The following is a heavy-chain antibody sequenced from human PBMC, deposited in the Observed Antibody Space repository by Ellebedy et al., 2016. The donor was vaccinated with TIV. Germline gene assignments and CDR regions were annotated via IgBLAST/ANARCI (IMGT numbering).Heavy chain of an antibody. CDR1: GFTFSNYY. D-gene: IGHD3-10*01. CDR3: VRDTYYYGSGTYYKGFDY. CDR2: ISSSGSII. V-gene: IGHV3-11*04. Sequence: PGGSLRLSCAVSGFTFSNYYMSWIRQAPGTGLEWVSYISSSGSIINYADSVKGRFTISRDNAKNSQYLQMNSLRAEDTAVYYCVRDTYYYGSGTYYKGFDYWGQGTLVTVSS. J-gene: IGHJ4*02.